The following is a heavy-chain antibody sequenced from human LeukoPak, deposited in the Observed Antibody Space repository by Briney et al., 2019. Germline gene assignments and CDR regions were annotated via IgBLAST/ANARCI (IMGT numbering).Heavy chain of an antibody. CDR2: INPNSGGT. J-gene: IGHJ6*03. CDR3: ARGGYGSGSYWGYYYYYMDV. CDR1: GYTFTCYY. D-gene: IGHD3-10*01. Sequence: ASVKVSCKASGYTFTCYYMHWVRQAPGQGLEWMGWINPNSGGTNYAQKFQGRVTMTRDTSISTAYMELSRLRSDDTAVYYCARGGYGSGSYWGYYYYYMDVWGKGTTVTISS. V-gene: IGHV1-2*02.